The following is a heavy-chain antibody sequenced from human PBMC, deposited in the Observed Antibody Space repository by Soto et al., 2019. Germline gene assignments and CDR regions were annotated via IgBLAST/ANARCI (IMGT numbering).Heavy chain of an antibody. D-gene: IGHD2-21*01. CDR1: GYIFIHYY. Sequence: QVQLVQSGAEVKKPGASVKVSCKASGYIFIHYYIHWVRQAPGQGLEWMAIINPNGGSTNYAQKXXXXXXVTXDTSTSTVSMELNSLGSDDTAVYFCARSLLQGDFWGQGTLVTVSS. CDR3: ARSLLQGDF. V-gene: IGHV1-46*01. J-gene: IGHJ4*02. CDR2: INPNGGST.